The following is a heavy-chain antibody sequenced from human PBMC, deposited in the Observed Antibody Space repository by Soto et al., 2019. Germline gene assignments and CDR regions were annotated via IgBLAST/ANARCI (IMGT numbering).Heavy chain of an antibody. Sequence: PGVPLRLSCSASGFTIGSHWMHWVRQAPGKGLVWVSRINSDGSSTSYADSVKGRFTISRDNAKNTLYLQMNSLRAEDTAVYYCARDHGVPYYDFWSGYPRGMDFWGQGTTVT. V-gene: IGHV3-74*01. J-gene: IGHJ6*02. CDR3: ARDHGVPYYDFWSGYPRGMDF. D-gene: IGHD3-3*01. CDR1: GFTIGSHW. CDR2: INSDGSST.